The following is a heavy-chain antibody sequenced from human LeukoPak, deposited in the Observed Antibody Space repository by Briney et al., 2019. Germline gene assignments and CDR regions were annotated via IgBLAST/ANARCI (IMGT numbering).Heavy chain of an antibody. J-gene: IGHJ6*04. V-gene: IGHV1-2*04. D-gene: IGHD2-2*01. CDR2: INPNSGGT. CDR3: ARDGPTLGYCSSTSCQSGMDV. CDR1: GYTFTCYY. Sequence: ASVKVSCKASGYTFTCYYMHWVRQPPGQGLERMGWINPNSGGTNYAQKFQGWVTMTRDTSISTAYMELSRLRSDDTAVYYCARDGPTLGYCSSTSCQSGMDVWGKGTTVTVST.